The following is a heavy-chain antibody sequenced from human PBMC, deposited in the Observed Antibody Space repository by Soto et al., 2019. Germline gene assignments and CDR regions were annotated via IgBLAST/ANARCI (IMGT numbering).Heavy chain of an antibody. Sequence: PGGSLRLSCAASGFTFSSYWMSWVRQAPGKGLEWVANIKQDGSEKYYVDSVKGRFTISRDNAKNSLYLQMNSLRAEDTAVYYCARECITMVRGVILGGWFDPWGQGTLVTVSS. J-gene: IGHJ5*02. V-gene: IGHV3-7*01. CDR3: ARECITMVRGVILGGWFDP. D-gene: IGHD3-10*01. CDR1: GFTFSSYW. CDR2: IKQDGSEK.